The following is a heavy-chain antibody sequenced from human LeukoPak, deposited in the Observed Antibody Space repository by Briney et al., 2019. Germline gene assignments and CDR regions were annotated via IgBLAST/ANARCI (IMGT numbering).Heavy chain of an antibody. Sequence: GASVKVSCKASGYTFTGYYMHWVRQAPGQGLEWMGWINPHSGGTKYAQQFQGRVTMTRDTSISIAYMELFRLRSDDTAVYYCARGSHRLYDYVWGTYESKDYWGQGTLVTVSS. V-gene: IGHV1-2*02. D-gene: IGHD3-16*01. J-gene: IGHJ4*02. CDR2: INPHSGGT. CDR3: ARGSHRLYDYVWGTYESKDY. CDR1: GYTFTGYY.